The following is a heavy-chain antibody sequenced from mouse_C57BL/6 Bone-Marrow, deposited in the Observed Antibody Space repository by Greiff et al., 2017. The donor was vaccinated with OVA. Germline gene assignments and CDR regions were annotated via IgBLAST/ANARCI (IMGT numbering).Heavy chain of an antibody. V-gene: IGHV5-9-1*02. CDR3: TRDRATVGFAY. CDR2: ISSGGDYI. CDR1: GFTFSSYA. J-gene: IGHJ3*01. D-gene: IGHD1-1*01. Sequence: EVKVVESGEGLVKPGGSLKLSCAASGFTFSSYAMSWVRQTPEKRLEWVAYISSGGDYIYYADTVKGRFTISRDNARNTLYLQMSSLKSEDTAMYYCTRDRATVGFAYWGQGTLVTVSA.